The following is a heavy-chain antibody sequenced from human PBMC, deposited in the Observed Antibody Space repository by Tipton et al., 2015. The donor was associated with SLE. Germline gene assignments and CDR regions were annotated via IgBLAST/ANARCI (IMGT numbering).Heavy chain of an antibody. J-gene: IGHJ4*02. Sequence: TLSLTCAVYGGSFSGYYWSWIRQPPGKGLEWIGEINHSGSTNYNPSLKSRVTISVHTSKNQFSLKLSSVTAADTAVYYCARGPEQWLVNPHYFDYWGQGTLVTVSS. V-gene: IGHV4-34*01. CDR2: INHSGST. D-gene: IGHD6-19*01. CDR1: GGSFSGYY. CDR3: ARGPEQWLVNPHYFDY.